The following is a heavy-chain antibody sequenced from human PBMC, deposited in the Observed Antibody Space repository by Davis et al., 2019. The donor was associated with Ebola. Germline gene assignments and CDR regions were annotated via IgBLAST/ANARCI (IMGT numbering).Heavy chain of an antibody. D-gene: IGHD6-19*01. CDR2: IRFDGSAK. CDR1: GFTFSTLG. Sequence: GESLKISCSASGFTFSTLGMFWVRQAPGKGLEWVAFIRFDGSAKYYADSVKGRFTISRENSKATLDLQRNSLRAEDTAVYYCAKGDNSGWYGVDYWGQGTLVTVSS. J-gene: IGHJ4*02. CDR3: AKGDNSGWYGVDY. V-gene: IGHV3-30*02.